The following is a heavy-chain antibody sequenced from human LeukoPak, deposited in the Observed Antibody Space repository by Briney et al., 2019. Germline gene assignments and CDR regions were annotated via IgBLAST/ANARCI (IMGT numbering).Heavy chain of an antibody. CDR1: GYRFTSYW. CDR2: IDPSDSYT. CDR3: ATHGGAGSGSYHDY. Sequence: GESLKIPCKRSGYRFTSYWISGVRQIPGKGLEWMDRIDPSDSYTNYSPSFQGHATIPADKSISTTYLQWMNLKASNTAGDYCATHGGAGSGSYHDYWGQGTLVTVSS. V-gene: IGHV5-10-1*01. J-gene: IGHJ4*02. D-gene: IGHD3-10*01.